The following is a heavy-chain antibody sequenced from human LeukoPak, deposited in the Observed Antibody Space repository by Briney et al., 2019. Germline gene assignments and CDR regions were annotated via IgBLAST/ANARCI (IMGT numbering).Heavy chain of an antibody. J-gene: IGHJ4*02. CDR2: ISSSSSYI. D-gene: IGHD3-10*01. Sequence: GGSLRLSCAASGFTFSSYSMNWVRQAPGKGLEWVSSISSSSSYIYYADSVKGRFTISRDNSKNTLYLQMNSLRAEDTAVYYCARDQAGSGHYADYWGQGTLVTVSS. V-gene: IGHV3-21*01. CDR1: GFTFSSYS. CDR3: ARDQAGSGHYADY.